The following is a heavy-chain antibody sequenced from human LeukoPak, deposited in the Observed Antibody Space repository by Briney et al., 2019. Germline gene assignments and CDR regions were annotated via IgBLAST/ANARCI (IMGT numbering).Heavy chain of an antibody. CDR1: GYTFTSYG. Sequence: GASVKVSCKASGYTFTSYGISWVRQAPGQGLEWMGWISAYNGNTNYAQKLQGRVTMTTDTSTSTAYMELRSLRSDDTAVYYCARMNDFWSGYHQPYNWFDPWGQGTLVTVSS. V-gene: IGHV1-18*01. CDR2: ISAYNGNT. CDR3: ARMNDFWSGYHQPYNWFDP. J-gene: IGHJ5*02. D-gene: IGHD3-3*01.